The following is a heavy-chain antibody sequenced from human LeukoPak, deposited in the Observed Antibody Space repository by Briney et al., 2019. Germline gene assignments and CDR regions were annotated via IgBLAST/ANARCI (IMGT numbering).Heavy chain of an antibody. CDR1: GFTFSSYW. CDR2: INSDGSST. Sequence: AGSLTLSCAASGFTFSSYWMQWLRQAPGKELVWVSRINSDGSSTSYADSVKGRFTISRDNAKNTLYLQMNSRRAEDTAVYYGARDLRAFDIWGQGTMVTVSS. V-gene: IGHV3-74*01. CDR3: ARDLRAFDI. J-gene: IGHJ3*02.